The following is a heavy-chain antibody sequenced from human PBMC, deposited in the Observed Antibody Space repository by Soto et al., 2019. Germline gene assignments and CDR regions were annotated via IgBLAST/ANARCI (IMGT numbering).Heavy chain of an antibody. CDR2: IHYSGST. V-gene: IGHV4-31*03. CDR1: GGPISNGGYY. CDR3: ARVRGSGNYAAYYFDS. D-gene: IGHD3-10*01. Sequence: PSETLSLTCTVSGGPISNGGYYWNWVRQHPGKGLEWIGYIHYSGSTWYNPSLESRVTISVDTSKDQFSLKLRSVTAADTAVYYCARVRGSGNYAAYYFDSWGQGTLVTVSS. J-gene: IGHJ4*01.